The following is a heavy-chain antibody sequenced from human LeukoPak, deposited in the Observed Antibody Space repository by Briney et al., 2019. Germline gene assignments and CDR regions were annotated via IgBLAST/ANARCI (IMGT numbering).Heavy chain of an antibody. V-gene: IGHV3-30*02. J-gene: IGHJ3*02. CDR2: IRYDGSNK. CDR1: GFTFSSYG. D-gene: IGHD6-13*01. CDR3: AKDTGYSSSWFPDAFDI. Sequence: GGSLRLSCAASGFTFSSYGMHWVRQAPGKGLEWVAFIRYDGSNKYYADSVKGRFTISRDNSKNTLYLQMNSLRAEDTAVYYCAKDTGYSSSWFPDAFDIWGQGTMVTVSS.